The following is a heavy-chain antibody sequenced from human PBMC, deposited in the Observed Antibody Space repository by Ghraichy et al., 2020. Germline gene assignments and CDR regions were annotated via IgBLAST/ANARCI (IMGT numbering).Heavy chain of an antibody. Sequence: ASVKVSCKASGYTFTGYYMHWVRQAPGQGLEWMGWINPNSGGTNYAQKFQGRVTMTRDTSISTAYMELSRLRSDDTAVYYCARASHCSSTSCYNPEYFQHWGQGTLVTVSS. CDR1: GYTFTGYY. V-gene: IGHV1-2*02. CDR3: ARASHCSSTSCYNPEYFQH. CDR2: INPNSGGT. J-gene: IGHJ1*01. D-gene: IGHD2-2*02.